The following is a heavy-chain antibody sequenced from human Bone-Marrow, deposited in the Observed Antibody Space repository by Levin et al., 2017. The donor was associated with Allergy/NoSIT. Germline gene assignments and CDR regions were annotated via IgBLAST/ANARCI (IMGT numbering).Heavy chain of an antibody. CDR2: ISSDSGTT. D-gene: IGHD7-27*01. V-gene: IGHV3-48*02. CDR1: GITFSTHS. Sequence: GESLKISCVTSGITFSTHSMMWVRQAPGKGLDWVSYISSDSGTTYYTDSVKGRFIMSRDNSKNTVSLQMSRLRDDDTAVYYCAKDSTMEITRDWHFDLWGRGTLVSVTS. CDR3: AKDSTMEITRDWHFDL. J-gene: IGHJ2*01.